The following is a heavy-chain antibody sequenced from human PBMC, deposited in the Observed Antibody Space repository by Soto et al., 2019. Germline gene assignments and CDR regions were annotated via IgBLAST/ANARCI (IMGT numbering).Heavy chain of an antibody. V-gene: IGHV1-18*01. CDR3: GRSSSMLGAGWSDS. J-gene: IGHJ5*01. CDR1: GYSFRSYG. CDR2: VSGYNYNT. Sequence: QVQLEQSGPEVKKSGASVKVSCKASGYSFRSYGINWVRQAPGQGLEWIGWVSGYNYNTKYAQKLQGRITVTTDTSTNTAYMELRSLRSDDTAVYYCGRSSSMLGAGWSDSWGREPWSPSPQ. D-gene: IGHD2-8*01.